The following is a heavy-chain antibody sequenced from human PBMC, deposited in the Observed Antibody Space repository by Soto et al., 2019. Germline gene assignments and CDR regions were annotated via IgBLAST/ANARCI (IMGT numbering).Heavy chain of an antibody. CDR1: GYTFTSYG. CDR3: ASSVRYFDWPYLSHYYYYGMDV. D-gene: IGHD3-9*01. J-gene: IGHJ6*02. Sequence: GASVKVSCKASGYTFTSYGISWVRQAPGQGLEWMGWISAYNGNTNYAQKLQGRVTMTTDTSTSTAYMELRSLRSDDTAVYYCASSVRYFDWPYLSHYYYYGMDVWGQGTTVTVSS. V-gene: IGHV1-18*01. CDR2: ISAYNGNT.